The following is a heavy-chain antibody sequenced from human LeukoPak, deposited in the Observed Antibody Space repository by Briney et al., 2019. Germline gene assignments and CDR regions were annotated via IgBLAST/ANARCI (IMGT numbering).Heavy chain of an antibody. J-gene: IGHJ4*02. V-gene: IGHV4-34*01. D-gene: IGHD3-10*01. CDR2: INHSGST. CDR3: ARVLVSYGNPLYYFDY. CDR1: GGSISSYY. Sequence: PSETLSLTCTVSGGSISSYYWSWIRQPPGKGLEWIGEINHSGSTNYNPSLKSRVTISVDTSKNQFSLKLSSVTAADTAVYYCARVLVSYGNPLYYFDYWGQGTLVTVSS.